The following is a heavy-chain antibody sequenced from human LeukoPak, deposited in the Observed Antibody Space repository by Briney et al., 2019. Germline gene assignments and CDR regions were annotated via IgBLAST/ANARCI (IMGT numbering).Heavy chain of an antibody. CDR1: GGSISSGSYY. CDR3: ARGAAVAVEELFDY. D-gene: IGHD6-19*01. V-gene: IGHV4-61*02. Sequence: PSQTLSLTCTVSGGSISSGSYYWSWIRQPAGKGLEWIGRIYTSGSTNYNPSLKSRVTMSVDTSKNQFSLKLSSVTAADTAVYYCARGAAVAVEELFDYWGQGTLVTVSS. J-gene: IGHJ4*02. CDR2: IYTSGST.